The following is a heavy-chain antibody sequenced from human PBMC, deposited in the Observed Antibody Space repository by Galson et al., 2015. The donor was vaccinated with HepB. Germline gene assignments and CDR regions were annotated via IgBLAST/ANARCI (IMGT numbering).Heavy chain of an antibody. D-gene: IGHD5-18*01. Sequence: SLRLSCAASGFTFSDYYMSWIRQAPGKGLEWVSYISSSGSTIYYADSVKGRFTISRDNAKNSLYLQMNSLRAEDTAVYYCAKGVRGYSYGGSEYYFDYWGQGTLVTVPS. CDR3: AKGVRGYSYGGSEYYFDY. V-gene: IGHV3-11*01. CDR1: GFTFSDYY. CDR2: ISSSGSTI. J-gene: IGHJ4*02.